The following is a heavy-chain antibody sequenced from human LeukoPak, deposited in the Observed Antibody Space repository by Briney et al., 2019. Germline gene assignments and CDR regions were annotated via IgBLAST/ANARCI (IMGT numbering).Heavy chain of an antibody. J-gene: IGHJ4*02. V-gene: IGHV3-23*01. CDR1: GFTFDDYA. Sequence: GGSLRLSCAASGFTFDDYAMHWVRQAPGKGLEWVSTISDSGGSTYYANSVKGRFTLSRDNSKNTLFVQMNSLGAEDTAVYYCAKSHSVVSRGYFDYWGQGILVTVSS. CDR3: AKSHSVVSRGYFDY. CDR2: ISDSGGST. D-gene: IGHD2-2*01.